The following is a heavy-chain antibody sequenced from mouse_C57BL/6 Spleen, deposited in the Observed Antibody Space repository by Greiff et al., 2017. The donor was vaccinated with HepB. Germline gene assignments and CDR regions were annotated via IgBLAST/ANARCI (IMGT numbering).Heavy chain of an antibody. V-gene: IGHV5-17*01. Sequence: EVKLMESGGGLVKPGGSLKLSCAASGFTFSDYGMHWVRQAPEKGLEWVAYISSGSSTIYYADTVKGRFTISRDNAKNTLFLQMTSLRSEDTAMYYCARLFRGSSYWYFDVWGTGTTVTVSS. D-gene: IGHD1-1*01. CDR2: ISSGSSTI. CDR1: GFTFSDYG. CDR3: ARLFRGSSYWYFDV. J-gene: IGHJ1*03.